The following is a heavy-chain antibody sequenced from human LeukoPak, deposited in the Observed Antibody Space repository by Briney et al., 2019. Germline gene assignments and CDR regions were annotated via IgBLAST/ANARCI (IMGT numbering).Heavy chain of an antibody. CDR2: IYYSGST. CDR1: GGSISSSSYY. D-gene: IGHD3-9*01. CDR3: ASTYYDILTGSFSDWFDP. Sequence: SETLSLTCTVSGGSISSSSYYWGWIRQPPGKGLEWIGSIYYSGSTYYNPSLKSRVTISVDTSKNQFSLKLNSVTAADTAVYYCASTYYDILTGSFSDWFDPWGQGTLVTVSS. V-gene: IGHV4-39*07. J-gene: IGHJ5*02.